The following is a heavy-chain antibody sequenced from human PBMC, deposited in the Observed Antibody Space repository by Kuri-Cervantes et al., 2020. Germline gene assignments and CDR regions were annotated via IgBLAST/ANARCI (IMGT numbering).Heavy chain of an antibody. V-gene: IGHV3-9*01. CDR3: ARNGELFDY. J-gene: IGHJ4*02. CDR1: GFTFDDYA. CDR2: ISWNSGSI. D-gene: IGHD4-17*01. Sequence: LSLTCAASGFTFDDYAMHWVRQAPGKGLEWVSGISWNSGSIGYADSVKGRFTISRDNAKNSLYLQMNSLRAEDTALYYCARNGELFDYWGQGTLVTVSS.